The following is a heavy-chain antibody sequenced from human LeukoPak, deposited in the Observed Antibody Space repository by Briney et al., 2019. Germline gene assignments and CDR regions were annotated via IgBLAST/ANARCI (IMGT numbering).Heavy chain of an antibody. Sequence: PGGSLRDSCEASRFTFSSYWMSWVRQAPGKGQEWVATIKNDGSEKYYVDSVRGRSTVSRDNTKNSLYLQMNSLRAGDTAVYYCARSPTYYDFWSGDKFIDPWGQGTLVTVS. V-gene: IGHV3-7*01. J-gene: IGHJ5*02. CDR2: IKNDGSEK. CDR1: RFTFSSYW. D-gene: IGHD3-3*01. CDR3: ARSPTYYDFWSGDKFIDP.